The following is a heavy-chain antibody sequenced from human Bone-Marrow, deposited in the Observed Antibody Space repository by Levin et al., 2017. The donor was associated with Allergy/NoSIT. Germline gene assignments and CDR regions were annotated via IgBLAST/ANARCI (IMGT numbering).Heavy chain of an antibody. D-gene: IGHD3-16*01. V-gene: IGHV2-5*02. J-gene: IGHJ3*02. Sequence: VSGPTLVKPTQTLTLTCTFSGLSLTTSEEGVGWVRQPPGETLEWLALIHGDGDQRYSPSLKNRLTITRDSSKKQVILTMANMDPVDTATYYCVNNLGRAFDIWGQGTMVIVSS. CDR2: IHGDGDQ. CDR3: VNNLGRAFDI. CDR1: GLSLTTSEEG.